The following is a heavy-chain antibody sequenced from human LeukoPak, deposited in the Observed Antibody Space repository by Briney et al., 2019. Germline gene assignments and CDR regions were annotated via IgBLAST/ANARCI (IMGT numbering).Heavy chain of an antibody. CDR3: AKAYRPYDILTGADY. J-gene: IGHJ4*02. V-gene: IGHV3-23*01. CDR1: GFTFSSHA. CDR2: ISGSGGST. D-gene: IGHD3-9*01. Sequence: GGSLRLSCAASGFTFSSHAMSWVRQAPGKGLEWVSVISGSGGSTYYADSVKGRFAISGDNSKNTLYLQMNSLRPEDTAVYYCAKAYRPYDILTGADYWGQGTLVTVSS.